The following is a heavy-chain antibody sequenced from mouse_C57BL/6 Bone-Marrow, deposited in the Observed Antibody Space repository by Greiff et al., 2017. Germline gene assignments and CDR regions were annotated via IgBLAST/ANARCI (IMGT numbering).Heavy chain of an antibody. V-gene: IGHV1-64*01. Sequence: VQLQESGAELVKPGASVKLSCKASGYTFTSYWMHWVKQRPGQGLEWIGMIHPNSGSTNYNEKFKSKATLTVDKSSSTAYMQLSSLTSEDSAVYYCARKDIYYDYDGAWFAYWGQGTLVTVSA. CDR1: GYTFTSYW. J-gene: IGHJ3*01. CDR2: IHPNSGST. D-gene: IGHD2-4*01. CDR3: ARKDIYYDYDGAWFAY.